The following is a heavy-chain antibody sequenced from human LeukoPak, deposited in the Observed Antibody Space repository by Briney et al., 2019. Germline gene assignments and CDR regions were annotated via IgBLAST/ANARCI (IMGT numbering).Heavy chain of an antibody. CDR2: IGGSGIST. V-gene: IGHV3-23*01. CDR3: AKDWSTMDY. Sequence: GGSLRLSCAASGFTFSSYAMSWVRQAPGKGLEWVSAIGGSGISTYYADTVKGRFTISRDNSKDTLYLQMNSLRAEDTAVYYCAKDWSTMDYWGQGTLVTVSS. J-gene: IGHJ4*02. CDR1: GFTFSSYA. D-gene: IGHD5/OR15-5a*01.